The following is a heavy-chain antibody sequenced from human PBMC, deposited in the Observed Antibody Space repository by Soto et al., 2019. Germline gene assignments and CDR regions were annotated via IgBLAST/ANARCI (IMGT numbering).Heavy chain of an antibody. J-gene: IGHJ5*02. D-gene: IGHD1-7*01. Sequence: QITLKESGPTLVKPTQTLTLTCTFSGFSLSTHGVAVGWIRQPPGKALACLAIIYWDDDKRYNPSLKNRLTITMDTSKNQLVLTMTNVDPVDTATYRCAYRLPYNMNWESGWFDPWGQGTLVTVSS. CDR2: IYWDDDK. CDR3: AYRLPYNMNWESGWFDP. CDR1: GFSLSTHGVA. V-gene: IGHV2-5*02.